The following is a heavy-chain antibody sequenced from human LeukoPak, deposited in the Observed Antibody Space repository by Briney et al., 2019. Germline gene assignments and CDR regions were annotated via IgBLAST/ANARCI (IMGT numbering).Heavy chain of an antibody. CDR2: ISYDGSNK. CDR1: GFTFSSYA. V-gene: IGHV3-30-3*01. CDR3: AREGLSYYYGMDV. J-gene: IGHJ6*02. Sequence: GRSLRLSCAASGFTFSSYAMHWVRQAPGKGLEWVAVISYDGSNKYYADSVKGRFTISRDNSKNTLYLQMNSLRAEDTAVYYCAREGLSYYYGMDVWGQGTTVTVSS.